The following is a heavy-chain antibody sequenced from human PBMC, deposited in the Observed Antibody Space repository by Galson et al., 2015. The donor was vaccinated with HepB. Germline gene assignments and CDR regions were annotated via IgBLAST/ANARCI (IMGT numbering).Heavy chain of an antibody. D-gene: IGHD4/OR15-4a*01. J-gene: IGHJ3*02. Sequence: SETLSLTCTVTGGSVSSGSYFWSWIRQPPGKGLEWIGYIYYSGSTNYNASLKSRVTISVDTSKNQFSLNLSSVAAADTAMYYCARNPRSGTSVGARAFGIWGQGTMVTVSS. CDR2: IYYSGST. V-gene: IGHV4-61*01. CDR3: ARNPRSGTSVGARAFGI. CDR1: GGSVSSGSYF.